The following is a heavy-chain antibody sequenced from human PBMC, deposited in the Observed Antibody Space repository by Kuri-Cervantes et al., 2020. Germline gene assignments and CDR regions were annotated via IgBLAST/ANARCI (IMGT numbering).Heavy chain of an antibody. Sequence: ASVKVSCKASGYTFTSYDINWVRQATGQGLEWMGWMNPNSGNTGYAQKFQGRVTMTRNTSISTAYMELCSLRSEDTAVYYCARSEVCGGDCYLDYWGQGTLVTVSS. CDR3: ARSEVCGGDCYLDY. D-gene: IGHD2-21*02. V-gene: IGHV1-8*01. CDR2: MNPNSGNT. J-gene: IGHJ4*02. CDR1: GYTFTSYD.